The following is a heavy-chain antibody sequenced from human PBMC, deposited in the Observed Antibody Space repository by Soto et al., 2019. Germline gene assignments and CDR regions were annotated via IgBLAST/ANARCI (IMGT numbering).Heavy chain of an antibody. CDR3: ARIRKEQQYSFYYGMDV. CDR1: GFSLSTSGMC. J-gene: IGHJ6*02. Sequence: SGPTLVKPTQTLTLTCTFSGFSLSTSGMCVSWIRQPPGKALEWLALIDWDDDKYYSTSLKTRLTISKDTSKNQVVLTMTNMDPVDTATYYCARIRKEQQYSFYYGMDVWGQGTTVTVSS. D-gene: IGHD6-13*01. CDR2: IDWDDDK. V-gene: IGHV2-70*01.